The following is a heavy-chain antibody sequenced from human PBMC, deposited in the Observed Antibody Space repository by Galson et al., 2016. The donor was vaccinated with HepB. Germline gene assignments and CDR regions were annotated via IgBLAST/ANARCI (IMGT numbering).Heavy chain of an antibody. CDR2: IHHTGRA. D-gene: IGHD1-14*01. V-gene: IGHV4-31*03. Sequence: TLSLTCTVSGASIISNNYFWSWVRQQEGRGLEWIAYIHHTGRAYYNPSFSSRFIISVDTSRNQFSLKVNSVNAADTAVYYCAREVDKPGSTDEDAFDIWGQGTVVTVSS. CDR3: AREVDKPGSTDEDAFDI. CDR1: GASIISNNYF. J-gene: IGHJ3*02.